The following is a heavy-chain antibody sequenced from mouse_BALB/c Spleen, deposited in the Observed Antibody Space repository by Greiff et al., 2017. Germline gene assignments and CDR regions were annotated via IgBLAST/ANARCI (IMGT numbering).Heavy chain of an antibody. CDR1: GFTFSDYY. CDR3: ARGYGNFYAMDY. J-gene: IGHJ4*01. V-gene: IGHV5-4*02. CDR2: ISDGGSYT. D-gene: IGHD2-10*02. Sequence: EVKLVESGGGLVKPGGSLKLSCAASGFTFSDYYMYWVRQTPEKRLEWVATISDGGSYTYYPDSVKGRFTISRDNAKNNLYLQMSSLKSEDTATYYCARGYGNFYAMDYWGQGTSVTVSS.